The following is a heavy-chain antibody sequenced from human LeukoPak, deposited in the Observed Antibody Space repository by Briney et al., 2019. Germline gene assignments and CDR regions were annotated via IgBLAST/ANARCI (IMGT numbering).Heavy chain of an antibody. CDR3: AKEGAYPIITYDS. Sequence: GGSLRLSCAAPGFTFSMYWMNWVRQAPGKGLEWVANIKRDGNEKYYVDSVKGRFSISRDNAKNSLYLQMDSLRAEDTAVYYCAKEGAYPIITYDSWGQGALVTVSS. CDR2: IKRDGNEK. V-gene: IGHV3-7*01. D-gene: IGHD3-10*01. CDR1: GFTFSMYW. J-gene: IGHJ5*01.